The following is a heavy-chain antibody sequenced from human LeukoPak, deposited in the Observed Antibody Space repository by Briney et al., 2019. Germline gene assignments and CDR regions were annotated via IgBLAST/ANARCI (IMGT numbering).Heavy chain of an antibody. J-gene: IGHJ4*02. CDR1: GYTFTSYA. CDR2: INAGNGNT. CDR3: AREAFFWSGYYKGFDY. Sequence: ASVKVSCKASGYTFTSYAMHWVRQAPGQRLEWMGWINAGNGNTKYSQKFQGRVTITRDTSASTAYMEPSSLRSEDTAVYYCAREAFFWSGYYKGFDYWGQGTLVTVSS. D-gene: IGHD3-3*01. V-gene: IGHV1-3*01.